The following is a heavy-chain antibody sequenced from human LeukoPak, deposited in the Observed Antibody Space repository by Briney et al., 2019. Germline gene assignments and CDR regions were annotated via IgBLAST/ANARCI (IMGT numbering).Heavy chain of an antibody. CDR3: ARDGWNYYDGSGYYYYYGMDA. Sequence: PSETLSLTCTVSGGSISSGGYYWSWIRQHPGKGLEWIGYIYYSGSTYYNPSLKSRVTISVDTSKNQFSLKLSSVTAADTAVYYCARDGWNYYDGSGYYYYYGMDAWGQGTTVTVSS. V-gene: IGHV4-31*03. J-gene: IGHJ6*02. D-gene: IGHD3-22*01. CDR2: IYYSGST. CDR1: GGSISSGGYY.